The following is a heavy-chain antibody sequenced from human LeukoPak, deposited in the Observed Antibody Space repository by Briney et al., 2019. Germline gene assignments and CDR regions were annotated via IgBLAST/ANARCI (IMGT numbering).Heavy chain of an antibody. V-gene: IGHV3-23*01. CDR3: AKGPRSGNPYYLDS. CDR2: IDGNGAYP. J-gene: IGHJ4*02. D-gene: IGHD4-23*01. Sequence: PGGSLRLSCAASGFTFSSYAMTWVRQAPGKGLKWVSTIDGNGAYPNHADSVKGRFTISRDNSRDTLFLQLMSLSAEDTAIYYCAKGPRSGNPYYLDSWGQGTLVTVSS. CDR1: GFTFSSYA.